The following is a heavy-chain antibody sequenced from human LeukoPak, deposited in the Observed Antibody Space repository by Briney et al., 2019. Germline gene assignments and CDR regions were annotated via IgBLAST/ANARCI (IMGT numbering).Heavy chain of an antibody. CDR2: IYTSGST. CDR3: ARDGSSWPHDAFDI. J-gene: IGHJ3*02. Sequence: PSETLSLTCTVSGGSISSYYWSWIRQPAGKGLEWIGRIYTSGSTNYNPSPKSRVTMSVDTSKNQSSLKLSSVTAADTAVYYCARDGSSWPHDAFDIWGQGTMVTVSS. D-gene: IGHD6-13*01. V-gene: IGHV4-4*07. CDR1: GGSISSYY.